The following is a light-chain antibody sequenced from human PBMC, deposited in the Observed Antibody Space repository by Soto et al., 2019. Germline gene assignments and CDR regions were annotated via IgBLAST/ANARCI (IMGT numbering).Light chain of an antibody. Sequence: QAVVTQPASVSGSPGQSITISCTGTSSDVGGYNYVSWYQQHPGKAPKLMIYDVSNRPSGVSNRFSGSKSGNTASLSISGLQAEDEADYYCSSYTSSITLVFGGGTQLTVL. CDR1: SSDVGGYNY. V-gene: IGLV2-14*03. J-gene: IGLJ2*01. CDR3: SSYTSSITLV. CDR2: DVS.